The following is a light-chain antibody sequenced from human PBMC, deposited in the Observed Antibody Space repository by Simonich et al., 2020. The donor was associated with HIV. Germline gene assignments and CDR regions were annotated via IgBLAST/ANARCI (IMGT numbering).Light chain of an antibody. CDR3: QQYLGTPRT. CDR2: WAS. CDR1: QSVLYSSNNKNY. Sequence: DIVMTQSPDSLAVSLGERATINCKSSQSVLYSSNNKNYLAWYQQRPGQPPKLIIYWASTRESGFPDRFSGSGSGTDFTLTISSLQAEDVAVYYCQQYLGTPRTFGQGTKVEIK. V-gene: IGKV4-1*01. J-gene: IGKJ1*01.